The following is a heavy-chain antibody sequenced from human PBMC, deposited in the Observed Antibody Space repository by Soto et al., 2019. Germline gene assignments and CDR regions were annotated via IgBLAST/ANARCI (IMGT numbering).Heavy chain of an antibody. Sequence: GASVKVSCKASGYTFTSYDINWVRQATGQGLEWMGWMNPNSSNTGYAQKFQGRVTMTRNTSISTAYMELSSLRSEDTAVYYCARRAGSGGSFLFDYWGQGTLVTVSS. J-gene: IGHJ4*02. D-gene: IGHD2-15*01. CDR2: MNPNSSNT. CDR3: ARRAGSGGSFLFDY. CDR1: GYTFTSYD. V-gene: IGHV1-8*01.